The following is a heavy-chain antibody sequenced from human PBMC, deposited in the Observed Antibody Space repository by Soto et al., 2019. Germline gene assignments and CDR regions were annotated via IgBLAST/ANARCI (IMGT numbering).Heavy chain of an antibody. CDR3: AQGLLGVNYCYGMDV. D-gene: IGHD3-16*01. J-gene: IGHJ6*02. V-gene: IGHV1-69*12. Sequence: QVQLVQSGAEVKKPGSSVKVSCKASGGTFSSYAINWVRQAPGQGLEWMGGIIPIFATADYAQKFQGRVTTTADESTSTAYMELSSLSSEDTAVYDCAQGLLGVNYCYGMDVGGQGTTVTVSS. CDR1: GGTFSSYA. CDR2: IIPIFATA.